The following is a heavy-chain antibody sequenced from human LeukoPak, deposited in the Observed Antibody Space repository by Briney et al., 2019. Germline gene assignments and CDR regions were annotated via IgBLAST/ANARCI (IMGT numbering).Heavy chain of an antibody. J-gene: IGHJ4*02. Sequence: GGSLRLSCAASGFTFSSYGMHWVRQAPGKGLEWVSYISSSGSTIYYADSVKGRFTISRDNAKNSLYLQMNSLRAEDTAVYYCARDDKRWLVSYWGQGTLVTVSS. CDR3: ARDDKRWLVSY. D-gene: IGHD6-19*01. V-gene: IGHV3-48*04. CDR1: GFTFSSYG. CDR2: ISSSGSTI.